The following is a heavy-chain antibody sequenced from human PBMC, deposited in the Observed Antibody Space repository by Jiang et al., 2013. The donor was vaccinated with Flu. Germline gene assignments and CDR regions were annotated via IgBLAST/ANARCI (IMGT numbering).Heavy chain of an antibody. CDR1: GYTFTSYD. CDR2: MNPNSGNT. D-gene: IGHD3-10*01. CDR3: ARAPTTILLWFRELLWNWFDP. J-gene: IGHJ5*02. Sequence: AEVKKPGASVKVSCKASGYTFTSYDINWVRQATGQGLEWMGWMNPNSGNTGYAQKFQGRVTMTRNTSISTAYMELSSLRSEDTAVYYCARAPTTILLWFRELLWNWFDPWGQGTLVTVSS. V-gene: IGHV1-8*01.